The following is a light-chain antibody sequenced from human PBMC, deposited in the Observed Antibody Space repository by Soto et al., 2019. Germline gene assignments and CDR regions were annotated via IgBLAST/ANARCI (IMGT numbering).Light chain of an antibody. CDR2: GNS. Sequence: QSVLTQPPSVSGAPGQRVTISCTGSSSNIGAGYDLHWDQQLPGTAHKLIIYGNSNRPAGVAGRFSGSTSGTAASLAITGLQAEDGADYFCQSYDSRLSGAVFGGGTQLTVL. CDR1: SSNIGAGYD. J-gene: IGLJ7*01. CDR3: QSYDSRLSGAV. V-gene: IGLV1-40*01.